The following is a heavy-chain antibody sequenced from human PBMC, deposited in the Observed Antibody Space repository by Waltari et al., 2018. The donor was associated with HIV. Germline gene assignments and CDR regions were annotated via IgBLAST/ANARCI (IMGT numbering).Heavy chain of an antibody. J-gene: IGHJ6*02. CDR3: ARVSAAVAGTGNYYYYGMDV. CDR1: GGSFSGYY. V-gene: IGHV4-34*01. D-gene: IGHD6-19*01. Sequence: QVQLQQWGAGLLKPSETLSLTCAVYGGSFSGYYWSWIRQPPGKGLEWVGESNHSGSTNYNPSLKSRVTISVDTSKNQFSLKLSSVTAADTAVYYCARVSAAVAGTGNYYYYGMDVWGQGTTVTVSS. CDR2: SNHSGST.